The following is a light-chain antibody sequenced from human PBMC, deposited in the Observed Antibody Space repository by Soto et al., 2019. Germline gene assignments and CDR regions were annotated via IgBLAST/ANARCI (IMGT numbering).Light chain of an antibody. CDR1: QRIGSN. CDR2: DAS. J-gene: IGKJ2*01. CDR3: QQYNNWPPYT. V-gene: IGKV3-15*01. Sequence: EIVMTQSPATLSVSPGERVTLSCRATQRIGSNLAWYQQKPGHAPRLLLYDASTRAIGIPARFTGSGSGTEFTLTISSLQSEDFAVYYCQQYNNWPPYTFGQGPKLEIK.